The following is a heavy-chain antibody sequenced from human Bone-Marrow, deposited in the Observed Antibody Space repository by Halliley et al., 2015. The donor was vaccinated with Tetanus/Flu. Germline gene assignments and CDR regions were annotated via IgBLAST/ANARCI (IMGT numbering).Heavy chain of an antibody. V-gene: IGHV4-59*01. Sequence: TLSLTCSVSGASMSDFYWSWLRQPPGKALEWIGYIYYTGSTNHNPSLRNRVTISVDRSKNQFSLKLTSVTAADTAIYYCAREGGGGPRYYSMYVGGQGTSVSVSS. CDR3: AREGGGGPRYYSMYV. CDR2: IYYTGST. J-gene: IGHJ6*02. CDR1: GASMSDFY. D-gene: IGHD3-10*01.